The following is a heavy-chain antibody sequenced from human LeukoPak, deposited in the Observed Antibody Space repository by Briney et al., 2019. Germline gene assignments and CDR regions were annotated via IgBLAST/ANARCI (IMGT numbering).Heavy chain of an antibody. J-gene: IGHJ5*02. V-gene: IGHV4-59*02. D-gene: IGHD5-12*01. CDR2: IHYSGSS. CDR1: GDSVSGNY. Sequence: SETLSLTCTVSGDSVSGNYWSWIRQPPGKGLEWIGYIHYSGSSNYNPSLMRRVTISVDTSKNQFSLKLSSVTAADTAVYYCARDRGAYDYDWFDPWGQGTLVTVSS. CDR3: ARDRGAYDYDWFDP.